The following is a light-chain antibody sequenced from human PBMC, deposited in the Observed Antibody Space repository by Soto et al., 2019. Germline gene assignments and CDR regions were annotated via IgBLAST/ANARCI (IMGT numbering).Light chain of an antibody. Sequence: QSALTQPASVSGSPGQSITISCTGTSSDVGGSGLVSWYQFHPGKAPKLIMYYTSERPSGVPDRFSGSKSGNTVSLTISGLQAEDEADYYCCSGADSIAWVFGGGTKVTVL. V-gene: IGLV2-23*01. CDR1: SSDVGGSGL. CDR2: YTS. CDR3: CSGADSIAWV. J-gene: IGLJ3*02.